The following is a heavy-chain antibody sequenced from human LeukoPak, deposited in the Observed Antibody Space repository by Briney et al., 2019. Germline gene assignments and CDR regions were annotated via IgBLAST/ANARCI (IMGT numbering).Heavy chain of an antibody. D-gene: IGHD2-15*01. CDR2: INPNSGGT. J-gene: IGHJ6*02. CDR3: ARETQYCSGGSCYQIDYYYGMDV. V-gene: IGHV1-2*02. Sequence: ASVTVSCKASGYTFTGYYMHWVRQAPGQGLEWMGWINPNSGGTNYAQKFQGRVTMTRDTSISTAYMELSRLRSDDTAVYYCARETQYCSGGSCYQIDYYYGMDVWGQGTTVTVSS. CDR1: GYTFTGYY.